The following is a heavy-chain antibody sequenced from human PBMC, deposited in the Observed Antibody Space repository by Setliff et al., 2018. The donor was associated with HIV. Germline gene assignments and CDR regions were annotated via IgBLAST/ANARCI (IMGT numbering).Heavy chain of an antibody. CDR3: ARDHMSSYDFWNGYYYYFDY. CDR1: GYTFTGYY. Sequence: ASVKVSCKASGYTFTGYYMHWVRQAPGQGLEWMGRINPNSGGTNYAQKFQGRVTMTRDTSISTAYMELSRLRSDDTAVYYCARDHMSSYDFWNGYYYYFDYWGQGTLVTVSS. J-gene: IGHJ4*02. CDR2: INPNSGGT. V-gene: IGHV1-2*06. D-gene: IGHD3-3*01.